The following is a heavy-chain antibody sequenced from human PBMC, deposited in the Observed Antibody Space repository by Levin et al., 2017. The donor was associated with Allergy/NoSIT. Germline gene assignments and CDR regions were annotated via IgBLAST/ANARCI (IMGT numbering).Heavy chain of an antibody. CDR3: ARESVDSLVRYYYMDV. V-gene: IGHV3-74*01. D-gene: IGHD3-10*01. J-gene: IGHJ6*03. Sequence: HPGESLKISCAASGFTFSNYWMHWVRQAPGKGLVWVSRINRDGSTTNYADSVKGRFTISRDNAKNTLFLQMNSLRAEDTAVYYCARESVDSLVRYYYMDVWGKGTTVTVSS. CDR1: GFTFSNYW. CDR2: INRDGSTT.